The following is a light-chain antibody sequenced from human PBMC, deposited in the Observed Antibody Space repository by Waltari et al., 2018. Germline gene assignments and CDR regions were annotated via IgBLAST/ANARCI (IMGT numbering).Light chain of an antibody. CDR3: CSYAGSAIWV. CDR1: SSDVGRYIL. J-gene: IGLJ3*02. Sequence: QSALTQPASVSGSPGQSITISCTGTSSDVGRYILVSWYQQHPGKAPKLMIYEDNKRPSGVSNRFSGSKSGNTASLTISGLQAEDEADYYCCSYAGSAIWVFGGGTKLTVL. CDR2: EDN. V-gene: IGLV2-23*01.